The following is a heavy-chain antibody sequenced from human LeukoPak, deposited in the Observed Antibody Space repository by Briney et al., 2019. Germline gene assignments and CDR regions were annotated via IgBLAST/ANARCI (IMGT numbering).Heavy chain of an antibody. J-gene: IGHJ4*02. V-gene: IGHV3-30*04. CDR3: ARDAPYCGGDCFYDY. Sequence: ERSLRLSCAASGFTFSSYAMHWVRQAPGKGLDWVAVISYDGSNKYYADPVKGRFTISRDNSKNTLYLQMNSLRAEDTAVYYCARDAPYCGGDCFYDYWGQGTLVTVSS. D-gene: IGHD2-21*02. CDR2: ISYDGSNK. CDR1: GFTFSSYA.